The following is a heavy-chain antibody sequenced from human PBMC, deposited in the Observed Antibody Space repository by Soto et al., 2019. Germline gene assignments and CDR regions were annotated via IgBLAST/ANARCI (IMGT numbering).Heavy chain of an antibody. CDR3: AKDRRAGGNYGFYSDF. CDR1: GFTFSSYG. D-gene: IGHD1-7*01. V-gene: IGHV3-23*01. J-gene: IGHJ4*02. CDR2: SSATGSGT. Sequence: EMQLLESGGGLVQPGGSLRLSCAVSGFTFSSYGMTWVRQAPGKGLEWISFSSATGSGTCYADSVKGRFTISRDNSKNTLYLQMTSLRADDTAVYYCAKDRRAGGNYGFYSDFWGQGALVIVSS.